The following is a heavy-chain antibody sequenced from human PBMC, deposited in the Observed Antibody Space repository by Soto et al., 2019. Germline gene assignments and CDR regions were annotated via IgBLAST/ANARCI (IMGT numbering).Heavy chain of an antibody. CDR1: GYTFTSYD. J-gene: IGHJ6*02. V-gene: IGHV1-8*01. Sequence: ASVKVSCKASGYTFTSYDINWVRQATGQGLEWMGWMNPNSGNTGYAQKFQGRVAMTRNTSISTAYMELSSLRSEDTAVYYRARKSSGWSITTYYYYYGMDVWGQGTTVTVSS. CDR2: MNPNSGNT. D-gene: IGHD6-19*01. CDR3: ARKSSGWSITTYYYYYGMDV.